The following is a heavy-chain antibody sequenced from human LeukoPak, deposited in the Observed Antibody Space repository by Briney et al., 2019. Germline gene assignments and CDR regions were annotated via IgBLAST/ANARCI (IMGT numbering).Heavy chain of an antibody. CDR2: IYYSGST. V-gene: IGHV4-30-4*08. D-gene: IGHD2-15*01. CDR3: ARGEVVVALVY. CDR1: GGSISSGDYY. J-gene: IGHJ4*02. Sequence: PSQTLSLTXTVFGGSISSGDYYWSWIRQPPGKGLEWIGYIYYSGSTYYNPSLKSRVTISVDTSKNQFSLKLSSVTAADTAVYYCARGEVVVALVYWGQGTLVTVSS.